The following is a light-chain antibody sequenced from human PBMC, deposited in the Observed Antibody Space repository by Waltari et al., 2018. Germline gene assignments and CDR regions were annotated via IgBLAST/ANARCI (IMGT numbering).Light chain of an antibody. Sequence: VVLTQSPLSLPVTLGQPASISCRSTQSLVHSDGNIYLNWFQQRPGQSPRRLIYEVSNRDSGVPDRFSGSGSGTEFTLRISRVEAEDVAFYYCMQGSHWPYTFGQGTKLEIK. CDR3: MQGSHWPYT. CDR1: QSLVHSDGNIY. CDR2: EVS. V-gene: IGKV2-30*02. J-gene: IGKJ2*01.